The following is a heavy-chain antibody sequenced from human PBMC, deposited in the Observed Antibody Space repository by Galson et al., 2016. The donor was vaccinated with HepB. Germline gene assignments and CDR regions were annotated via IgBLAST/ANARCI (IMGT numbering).Heavy chain of an antibody. J-gene: IGHJ4*02. CDR1: GFSIDTYV. CDR2: VSQDGSNT. Sequence: SLRLSCAASGFSIDTYVMHWVRQAPGKGLEWVAVVSQDGSNTWYADTVRGRFTISRDSSKNTLFLHMSSLRLEDTAVYSCARGYSAYAWDHWGQGTLITVSS. CDR3: ARGYSAYAWDH. V-gene: IGHV3-30-3*01. D-gene: IGHD5-12*01.